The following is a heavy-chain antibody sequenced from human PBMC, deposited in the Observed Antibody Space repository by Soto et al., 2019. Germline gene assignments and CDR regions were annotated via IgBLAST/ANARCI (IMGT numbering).Heavy chain of an antibody. D-gene: IGHD1-1*01. CDR3: ARDLVQLERRRSGVSYYYYGMDV. J-gene: IGHJ6*02. CDR2: ISYDGSNK. Sequence: QVQLVESGGGVVQPGRSLRLSCAASGFTFSSYAMHWVRQAPGKGLEWVAVISYDGSNKYYADSVKGRFTISRDNSKNTLYLQMNSLRAEDTAVYYCARDLVQLERRRSGVSYYYYGMDVWGQGTTVTVCS. V-gene: IGHV3-30-3*01. CDR1: GFTFSSYA.